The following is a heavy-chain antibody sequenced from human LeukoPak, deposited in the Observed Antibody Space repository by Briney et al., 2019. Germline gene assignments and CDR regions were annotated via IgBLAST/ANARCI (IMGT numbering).Heavy chain of an antibody. V-gene: IGHV3-23*01. CDR2: ITGSGGGT. CDR3: AKDSGTTVTSADY. D-gene: IGHD4-17*01. CDR1: GFTFNNYA. Sequence: GGSLRLSCAASGFTFNNYAMSWVRQAPGKGLEWVSLITGSGGGTYYADSVKSRFTISRDNSKNTLYLQMNSLRAEDTAVYYCAKDSGTTVTSADYWGQGTLVTVSS. J-gene: IGHJ4*02.